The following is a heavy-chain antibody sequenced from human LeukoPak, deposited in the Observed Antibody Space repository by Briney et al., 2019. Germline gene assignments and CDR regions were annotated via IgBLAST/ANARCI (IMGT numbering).Heavy chain of an antibody. J-gene: IGHJ4*02. D-gene: IGHD5/OR15-5a*01. CDR3: ARGGVYSQGFDY. V-gene: IGHV3-21*01. CDR1: GFTFSSYS. CDR2: ISTTSDYI. Sequence: GGSLRLSCAASGFTFSSYSMNWVRQAPGKGLEWVSSISTTSDYIYYADSLKGRPTISRDNAKNSLYLQMNSLRAEDTAVYYCARGGVYSQGFDYWGQGTLVTVSS.